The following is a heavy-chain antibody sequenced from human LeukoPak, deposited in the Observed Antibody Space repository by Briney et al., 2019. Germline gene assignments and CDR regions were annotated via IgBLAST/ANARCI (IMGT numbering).Heavy chain of an antibody. Sequence: ASVKVSCKASGYTFTTYYMPWVRQAPGQGLEWMGIINPSGGSTSYAQKFQGRVTMTRDTSTSTVYMELTSLRSEDTAVYYCARATVQWNIAAASDPWGQGTLVTVSS. D-gene: IGHD6-13*01. CDR1: GYTFTTYY. V-gene: IGHV1-46*01. CDR3: ARATVQWNIAAASDP. J-gene: IGHJ5*02. CDR2: INPSGGST.